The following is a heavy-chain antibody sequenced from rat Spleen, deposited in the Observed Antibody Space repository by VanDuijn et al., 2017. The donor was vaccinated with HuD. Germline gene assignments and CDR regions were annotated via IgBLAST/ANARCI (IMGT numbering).Heavy chain of an antibody. J-gene: IGHJ2*01. V-gene: IGHV5-25*01. CDR2: ISTGGGNT. Sequence: EVHVVESGGGLVQPGRSLKLSCAGSGFIFSDYYMAWVRQAPTKGLEWVASISTGGGNTYYRDSVKGRFTISRDNAKSTLYLQIDGLRSEDTASYYCARGDYGYTFDYWGQGVMVTVSS. D-gene: IGHD1-9*01. CDR3: ARGDYGYTFDY. CDR1: GFIFSDYY.